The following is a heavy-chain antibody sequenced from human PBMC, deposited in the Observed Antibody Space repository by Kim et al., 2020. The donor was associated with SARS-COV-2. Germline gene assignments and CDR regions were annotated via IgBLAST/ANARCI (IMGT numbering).Heavy chain of an antibody. Sequence: NKSSAASVKGRFTISGDNSKNTLYLQMNSLRAEDTAVYYCASVLTGSLIDYWGQGTLVPVSS. CDR3: ASVLTGSLIDY. D-gene: IGHD3-16*01. V-gene: IGHV3-30-3*01. CDR2: NK. J-gene: IGHJ4*02.